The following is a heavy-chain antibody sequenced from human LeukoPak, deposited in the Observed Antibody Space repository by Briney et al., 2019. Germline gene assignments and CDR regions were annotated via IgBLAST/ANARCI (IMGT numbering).Heavy chain of an antibody. J-gene: IGHJ4*02. CDR2: INGRGGII. CDR1: GFTFSSYA. V-gene: IGHV3-48*04. Sequence: GGSLRLSCAASGFTFSSYAMSWVRQAPGKGLEWLSHINGRGGIINYADSVKGRFTISRDNARNSLDLHMSSLGAEDTAVYYCAREGDGSRYYFDYWGQGILVTVSS. D-gene: IGHD2-21*01. CDR3: AREGDGSRYYFDY.